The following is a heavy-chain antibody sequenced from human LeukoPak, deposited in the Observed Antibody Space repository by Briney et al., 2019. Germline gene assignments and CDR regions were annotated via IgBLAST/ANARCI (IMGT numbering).Heavy chain of an antibody. Sequence: GASVKLSCKASAYTLSGYYMHCVRQAPGQGLEWMGWINPKSGVTNYAQHFQGKVTMTWDTSINTTFMERSRLRSDDTAVYYCARRIAVAGSPVYYFYYWGQGAQVTVSS. J-gene: IGHJ4*02. V-gene: IGHV1-2*02. CDR2: INPKSGVT. CDR1: AYTLSGYY. D-gene: IGHD6-19*01. CDR3: ARRIAVAGSPVYYFYY.